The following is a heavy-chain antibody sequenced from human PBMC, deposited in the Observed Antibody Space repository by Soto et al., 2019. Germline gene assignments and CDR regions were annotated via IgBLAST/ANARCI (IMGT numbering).Heavy chain of an antibody. J-gene: IGHJ4*02. V-gene: IGHV3-23*01. CDR3: TKDSHWAILSPTHDY. CDR2: FRESGGTT. CDR1: GFSFSSSA. D-gene: IGHD2-2*01. Sequence: GGSLRLSCAASGFSFSSSAMSWVRQAPGKRLEWVSTFRESGGTTHYADPVKGRFTISRDTSNNILFLQMNSLRAEDTAIYYCTKDSHWAILSPTHDYWGQGTLVTLSS.